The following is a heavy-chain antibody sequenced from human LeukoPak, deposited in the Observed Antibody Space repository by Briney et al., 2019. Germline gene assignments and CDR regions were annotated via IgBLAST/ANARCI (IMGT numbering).Heavy chain of an antibody. J-gene: IGHJ4*02. D-gene: IGHD1-26*01. CDR1: GYSFTGHY. CDR3: ARQSGTYWGLDY. V-gene: IGHV1-2*02. CDR2: INPKSGGT. Sequence: ASVKVSCKASGYSFTGHYMHWVRQAPGQGLEWMGWINPKSGGTNYAQKFQGRVTMTRDTSISTAYMEFSSLTSDDTAVYYCARQSGTYWGLDYWGQGTLVTVSS.